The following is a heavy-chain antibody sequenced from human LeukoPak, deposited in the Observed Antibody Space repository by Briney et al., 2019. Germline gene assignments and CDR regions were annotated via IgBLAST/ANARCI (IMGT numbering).Heavy chain of an antibody. V-gene: IGHV4-38-2*02. CDR3: ARERGGLWDILTGTFDY. Sequence: KSSEALSLTCTVSGYSISSGYYWGWIRQPPGKGLEWIGRIYHSGSTYYNPSLNSRGTISVDTSKNKLSLKLSSVTAADTAVYYCARERGGLWDILTGTFDYWGQGTLVTVSS. CDR1: GYSISSGYY. D-gene: IGHD3-9*01. J-gene: IGHJ4*02. CDR2: IYHSGST.